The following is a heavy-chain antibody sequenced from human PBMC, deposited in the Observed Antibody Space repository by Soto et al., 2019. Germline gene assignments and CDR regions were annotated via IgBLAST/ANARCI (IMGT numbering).Heavy chain of an antibody. D-gene: IGHD1-26*01. J-gene: IGHJ4*02. CDR1: GFTFRNYG. V-gene: IGHV3-30*18. Sequence: PGGSLRLSCEASGFTFRNYGMYWVRQAPGKGLEWVAVISYDGTKKYYRDSVKGRFTISGDSSQNTLYLQMNSLRPEDTAGYYCAKGVGSSAYFDSWGRGTRVTVSS. CDR2: ISYDGTKK. CDR3: AKGVGSSAYFDS.